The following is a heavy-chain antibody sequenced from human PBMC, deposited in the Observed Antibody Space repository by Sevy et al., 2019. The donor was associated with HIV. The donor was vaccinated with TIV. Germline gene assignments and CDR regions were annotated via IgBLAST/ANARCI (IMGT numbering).Heavy chain of an antibody. CDR3: ARDTGGIGMDV. Sequence: GGSLRLSCAASGFTFSSHWMSWVRQAPGKGLEWVANIKQDGGDKYYVDSVKGRFTISRDNATNSLSLQMNSLRAEDTAVYYCARDTGGIGMDVWGQGTTVTVSS. D-gene: IGHD6-13*01. V-gene: IGHV3-7*01. CDR2: IKQDGGDK. CDR1: GFTFSSHW. J-gene: IGHJ6*02.